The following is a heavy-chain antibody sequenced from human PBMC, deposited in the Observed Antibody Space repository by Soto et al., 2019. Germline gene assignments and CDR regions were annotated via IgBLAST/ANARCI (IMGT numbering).Heavy chain of an antibody. CDR3: ARDQSPSSGWPGMDV. CDR2: INPNSGGI. Sequence: QVQLVQSGAEVKKPGASVKVSCKASGYTFTDYYMHWVRQAPEQGLEWMGWINPNSGGINYAQKFQGRVTMTRDTSISTAYMELNRLRSDDTAVYYCARDQSPSSGWPGMDVWGQGTTVTVSS. D-gene: IGHD6-19*01. J-gene: IGHJ6*02. CDR1: GYTFTDYY. V-gene: IGHV1-2*02.